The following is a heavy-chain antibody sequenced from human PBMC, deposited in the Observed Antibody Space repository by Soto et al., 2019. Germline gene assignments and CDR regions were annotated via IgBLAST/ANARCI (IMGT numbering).Heavy chain of an antibody. CDR3: ARSRRGAYSSGWYSPSGYYNYGIDV. V-gene: IGHV5-51*01. J-gene: IGHJ6*02. Sequence: PGESLKISCQGSGYSFTNYWIGWVRQMPGKGLEWMGIIYPGDSDTKYSPSLQGQVSISADTSISTAYLQWTSLKASDTAMYYCARSRRGAYSSGWYSPSGYYNYGIDVWGQGTKVTVSS. CDR1: GYSFTNYW. D-gene: IGHD6-19*01. CDR2: IYPGDSDT.